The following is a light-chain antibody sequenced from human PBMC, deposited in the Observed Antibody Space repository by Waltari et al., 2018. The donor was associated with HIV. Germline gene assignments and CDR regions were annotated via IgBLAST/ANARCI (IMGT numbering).Light chain of an antibody. Sequence: QSALTQPASMSGSPGQSITISCTGSSLDIGLYDFVLWSKHLPNTAPQLIIYGVDRRPPGITSRFSASKSGDVASLTISGLQAEDEADYYCTSHTLTRILLFGGGTRLTVL. CDR1: SLDIGLYDF. CDR2: GVD. V-gene: IGLV2-14*01. CDR3: TSHTLTRILL. J-gene: IGLJ3*02.